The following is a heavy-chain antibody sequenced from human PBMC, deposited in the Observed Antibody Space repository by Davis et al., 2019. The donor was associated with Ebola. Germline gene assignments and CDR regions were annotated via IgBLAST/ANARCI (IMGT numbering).Heavy chain of an antibody. Sequence: GGSLRLSCAASGFTFSSYGMHWVRQAPGKGLEWVAVISYDGSNKYYADSVKGRFTISRDNSKNTLYLQMNTLRDEDTAVYYCAKRVAAGTTGRAFDIWGQGTMVTVSS. CDR3: AKRVAAGTTGRAFDI. D-gene: IGHD6-13*01. J-gene: IGHJ3*02. CDR2: ISYDGSNK. CDR1: GFTFSSYG. V-gene: IGHV3-33*05.